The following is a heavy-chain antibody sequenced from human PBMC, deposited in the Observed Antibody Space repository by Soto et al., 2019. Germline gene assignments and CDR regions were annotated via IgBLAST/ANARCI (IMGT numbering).Heavy chain of an antibody. CDR2: IDPSDSYT. J-gene: IGHJ6*02. Sequence: GESLKISCKGSGYSFTSYWISWVRQMPGKGLEWMGRIDPSDSYTNYSPSFQGHVTISADKSISTAYLQWSSLKASDTAMYYCATTTVKYYYYGMDVWGQGTTVTVSS. D-gene: IGHD4-17*01. CDR3: ATTTVKYYYYGMDV. V-gene: IGHV5-10-1*01. CDR1: GYSFTSYW.